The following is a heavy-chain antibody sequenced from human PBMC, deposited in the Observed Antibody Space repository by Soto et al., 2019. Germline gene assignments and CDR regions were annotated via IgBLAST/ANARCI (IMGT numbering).Heavy chain of an antibody. CDR2: IIPLFGTT. J-gene: IGHJ4*02. V-gene: IGHV1-69*01. D-gene: IGHD4-17*01. CDR3: ARDHSSYGDYAIKGLRD. Sequence: QVQLVQSGAEVKGRGSSVRVSCKASEGTFSNYAITWVRQAPGQGLEWMGGIIPLFGTTNYAQKFQGRVTITADESTSTAYLELSSLTSEDTAVYYCARDHSSYGDYAIKGLRDWGQGILVTVSS. CDR1: EGTFSNYA.